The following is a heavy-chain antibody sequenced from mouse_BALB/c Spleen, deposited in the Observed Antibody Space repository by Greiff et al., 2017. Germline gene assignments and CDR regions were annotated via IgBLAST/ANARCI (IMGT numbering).Heavy chain of an antibody. D-gene: IGHD2-5*01. CDR1: GFTFSSFG. V-gene: IGHV5-17*02. J-gene: IGHJ3*01. CDR2: FSSGSSTI. CDR3: ATISYYSTY. Sequence: EVKLVESGGGLVQPGGSRKLSCAASGFTFSSFGMHWVRQAPEKGLEWVAYFSSGSSTIYYADTVKGRFTISRDNPKNTLFLQMTSLRSEDTAMYYCATISYYSTYWGQGTLVTVSA.